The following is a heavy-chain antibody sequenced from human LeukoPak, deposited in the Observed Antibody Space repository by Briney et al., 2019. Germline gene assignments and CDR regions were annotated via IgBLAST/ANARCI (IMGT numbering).Heavy chain of an antibody. CDR3: ARDRRVAATDAQNY. J-gene: IGHJ4*02. Sequence: GASVKVSCKASGYTFTSYDINWVRQATGQGLEWMGWMNPNSGNTGYAQKFQGRVTITRNTSISTAYMELSRLRSDDTAVYYCARDRRVAATDAQNYWGQGTLVTVSS. D-gene: IGHD6-13*01. CDR1: GYTFTSYD. V-gene: IGHV1-8*03. CDR2: MNPNSGNT.